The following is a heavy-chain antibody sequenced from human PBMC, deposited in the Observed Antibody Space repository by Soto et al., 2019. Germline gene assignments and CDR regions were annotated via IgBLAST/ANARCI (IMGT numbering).Heavy chain of an antibody. CDR3: ARLEGLATISYYFDY. CDR2: IYYRGNT. CDR1: GDSINSDNYY. Sequence: QLQLQESGPGLVKPSETLSLTCSVSGDSINSDNYYWGWIRQPPGKGLEWIGSIYYRGNTYYNPSLKTRVTISLDMSKSQFSLKLKSVTAADSAVYFCARLEGLATISYYFDYWGQGTLVTVSS. D-gene: IGHD3-9*01. V-gene: IGHV4-39*01. J-gene: IGHJ4*02.